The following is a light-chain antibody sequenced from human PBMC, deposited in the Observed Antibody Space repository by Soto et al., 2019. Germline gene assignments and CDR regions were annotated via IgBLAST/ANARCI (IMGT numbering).Light chain of an antibody. CDR3: KSYTTGAYI. V-gene: IGLV2-14*01. J-gene: IGLJ1*01. CDR1: SSDVSGYNF. CDR2: EVN. Sequence: QSALTQPASVSGSPGQSITISCTGTSSDVSGYNFVSWYQHHPGKVPKLIISEVNNRPSGVSDRFSGSKSGNTASLTISGLQAEDEADYYCKSYTTGAYIFGSGTKVTVL.